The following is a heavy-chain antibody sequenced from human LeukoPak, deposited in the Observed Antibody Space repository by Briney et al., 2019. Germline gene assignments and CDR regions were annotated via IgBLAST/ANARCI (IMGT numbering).Heavy chain of an antibody. CDR3: ARDLGDYFDY. CDR2: ISGSGGST. CDR1: GFTFSSYA. Sequence: SGGSLRLSCAASGFTFSSYAMSWVRQAPGKGLEWVSAISGSGGSTYYADSVKGRFTISRHNSKNTLYLQMNSLKAEDTAVYYCARDLGDYFDYWGQGTLVTVSS. V-gene: IGHV3-23*01. J-gene: IGHJ4*02. D-gene: IGHD3-10*01.